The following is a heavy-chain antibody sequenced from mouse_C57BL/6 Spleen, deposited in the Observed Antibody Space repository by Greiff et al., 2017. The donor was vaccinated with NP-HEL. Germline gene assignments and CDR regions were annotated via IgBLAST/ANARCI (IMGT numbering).Heavy chain of an antibody. CDR2: INPNNGGT. CDR1: GYTFTDYN. J-gene: IGHJ2*01. Sequence: VQLKESGPELVKPGASVTIPCKASGYTFTDYNMDWVKQSHGKSLEWIGDINPNNGGTIYNQKFKGKATLTVDKSSSTAYMELRSLTSEDTAVYYCARGSYFDYWGQGTTLTVSS. V-gene: IGHV1-18*01. CDR3: ARGSYFDY.